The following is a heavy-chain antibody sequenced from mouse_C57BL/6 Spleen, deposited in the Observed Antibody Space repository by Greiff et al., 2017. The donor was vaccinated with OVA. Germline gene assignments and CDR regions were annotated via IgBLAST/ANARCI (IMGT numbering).Heavy chain of an antibody. CDR1: GFTFTDYY. V-gene: IGHV14-1*01. Sequence: EVQLQQSGAELVRPGASVKLSCTASGFTFTDYYMHWVQQRPEQGLEWVGWIGPESGDTEYAPTFQGRATMPADTSSNTAYLLLSSLTSEDTAVYYSTSSLDGYHYAMDYWGQGTSVTVSA. CDR3: TSSLDGYHYAMDY. D-gene: IGHD2-3*01. J-gene: IGHJ4*01. CDR2: IGPESGDT.